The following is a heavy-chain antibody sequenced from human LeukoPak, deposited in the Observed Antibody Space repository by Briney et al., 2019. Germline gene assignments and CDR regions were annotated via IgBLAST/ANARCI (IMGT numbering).Heavy chain of an antibody. Sequence: PSQTLSLTCTVSGGSISSGGYYWSWIRQHPGQGLEWIGYIYYSGSTNYSPALKSRVTISADTSKNQFSLNLSSVTAADTAVYYCASGYSYGYGLDYWGQGTLVTVSS. CDR1: GGSISSGGYY. CDR3: ASGYSYGYGLDY. V-gene: IGHV4-31*03. D-gene: IGHD5-18*01. CDR2: IYYSGST. J-gene: IGHJ4*02.